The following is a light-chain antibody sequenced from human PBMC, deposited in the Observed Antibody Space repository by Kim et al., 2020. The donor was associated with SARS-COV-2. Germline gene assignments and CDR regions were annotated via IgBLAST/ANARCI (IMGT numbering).Light chain of an antibody. V-gene: IGKV3-20*01. CDR1: LSGSSSY. Sequence: TGERATRSCRASLSGSSSYLAWYQQKPGQAPRLLSYGASTRATGSPDRFSGSGSGTDFTLTISRREPEDCAVYYCQQYGSSPRLTFGGGTKVDIK. CDR2: GAS. J-gene: IGKJ4*01. CDR3: QQYGSSPRLT.